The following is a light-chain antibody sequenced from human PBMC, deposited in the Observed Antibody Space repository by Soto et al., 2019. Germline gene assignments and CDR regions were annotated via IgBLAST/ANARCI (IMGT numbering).Light chain of an antibody. J-gene: IGLJ2*01. V-gene: IGLV1-40*01. Sequence: QSVLTQPPSLSGAPGQRVTISCTGSSSNIGAGYDVQWYQQLPGTAPKLLIYGNSNRPSGVPDRFSGSKSGTSASLAITGVQAEDEADYYCQSYDSSLSGYVVFGGGTKLTVL. CDR1: SSNIGAGYD. CDR2: GNS. CDR3: QSYDSSLSGYVV.